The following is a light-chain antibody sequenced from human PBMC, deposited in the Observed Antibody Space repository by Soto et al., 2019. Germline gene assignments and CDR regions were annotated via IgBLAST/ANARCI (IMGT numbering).Light chain of an antibody. CDR3: QQYDNSLYT. Sequence: EIVLTQSPGTLSLSPGERATLSCRASQSVSSTYLAWYQQKPGQPPRLLIYAASSRATGIPNRFSGTGSGTDFTLTISRLEPEDFAVYYWQQYDNSLYTFGPGTKLESK. J-gene: IGKJ2*01. V-gene: IGKV3-20*01. CDR1: QSVSSTY. CDR2: AAS.